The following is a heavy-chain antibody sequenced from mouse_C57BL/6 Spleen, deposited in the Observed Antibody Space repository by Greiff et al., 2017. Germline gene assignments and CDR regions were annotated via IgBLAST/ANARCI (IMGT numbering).Heavy chain of an antibody. CDR2: ISYDGSN. Sequence: EESGPGLVKPSQSLSLTCSVTGYSITSGYYWNWIRQFPGNKLEWMGYISYDGSNNYNPSLKNRISITRDTSKNQFFLKLNSVTTEDTATYYCASPNDGYFSWFAYWGQGTLVTVSA. J-gene: IGHJ3*01. CDR3: ASPNDGYFSWFAY. CDR1: GYSITSGYY. D-gene: IGHD2-3*01. V-gene: IGHV3-6*01.